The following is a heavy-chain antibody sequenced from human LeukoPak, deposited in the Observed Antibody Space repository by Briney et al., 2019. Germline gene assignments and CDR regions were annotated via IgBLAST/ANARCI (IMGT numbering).Heavy chain of an antibody. CDR2: ISSHSRDI. J-gene: IGHJ4*01. Sequence: GGSLRLSCAASGFTFNTYSMNWVRQAPGKGLEWVSSISSHSRDIYYADSVKGRFTISRDNAKNSLHLQMNSLRAEDAAVYYCARDDRDISSYRFDYWGHGTLVTVSS. CDR3: ARDDRDISSYRFDY. D-gene: IGHD6-6*01. CDR1: GFTFNTYS. V-gene: IGHV3-21*01.